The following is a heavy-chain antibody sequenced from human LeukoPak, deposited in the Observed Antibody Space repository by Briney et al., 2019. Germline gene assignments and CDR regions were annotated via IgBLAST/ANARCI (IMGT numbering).Heavy chain of an antibody. V-gene: IGHV4-34*01. D-gene: IGHD3-22*01. Sequence: PSETLSLTCAVYGGSFSGYYWSWIRQPPGKGLEWIGEINHSGSTNYNPSLKSRVTISVDRSKNQFSLKLSSVTAADTAVYYRARDLARAVGDYDSSIFSTTRENWGQGTLVTVSS. CDR1: GGSFSGYY. CDR3: ARDLARAVGDYDSSIFSTTREN. CDR2: INHSGST. J-gene: IGHJ4*02.